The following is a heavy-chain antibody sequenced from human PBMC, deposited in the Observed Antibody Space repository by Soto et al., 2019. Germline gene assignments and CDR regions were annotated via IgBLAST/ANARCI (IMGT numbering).Heavy chain of an antibody. CDR3: AKWEGLGSDYYYYAMDV. Sequence: PSETLSLTCTVSGGSISSGGYYWTWIRQHPGKGLEWIAYIYHSGYTFYNPSLKSRVTMSVDTSKNQFSLELRSVTAADTAVYYCAKWEGLGSDYYYYAMDVWGQGTTVTVSS. J-gene: IGHJ6*02. CDR2: IYHSGYT. D-gene: IGHD1-26*01. V-gene: IGHV4-31*03. CDR1: GGSISSGGYY.